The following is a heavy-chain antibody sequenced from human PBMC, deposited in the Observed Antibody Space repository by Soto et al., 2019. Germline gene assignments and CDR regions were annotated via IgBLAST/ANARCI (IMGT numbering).Heavy chain of an antibody. J-gene: IGHJ3*02. D-gene: IGHD6-6*01. CDR3: ARDSFASIATWSGRDAFDI. CDR2: IWYDGSNK. CDR1: GFTFSSYG. Sequence: GGSLRLSCAASGFTFSSYGMHWVRQAPGKGLEWVAVIWYDGSNKYYADSVKGRFTISRDNSKNTLYMQMNSLRAEGTAGYNCARDSFASIATWSGRDAFDIWGQGTMVTVSS. V-gene: IGHV3-33*01.